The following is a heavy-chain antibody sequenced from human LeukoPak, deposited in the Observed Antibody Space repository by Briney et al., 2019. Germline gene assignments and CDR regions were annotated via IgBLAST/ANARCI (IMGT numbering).Heavy chain of an antibody. CDR1: AGSISSYY. J-gene: IGHJ2*01. D-gene: IGHD4-17*01. CDR3: ARDRGYGDYVFWYFDL. V-gene: IGHV4-4*07. CDR2: IYTSGST. Sequence: SETLSLTCTVSAGSISSYYWSWTRQPAGKGLEWIGRIYTSGSTNHNPSLKSRVTMSVDTSKNQFSLKLSSVTAADTAVYYCARDRGYGDYVFWYFDLWGRGTLVTVSS.